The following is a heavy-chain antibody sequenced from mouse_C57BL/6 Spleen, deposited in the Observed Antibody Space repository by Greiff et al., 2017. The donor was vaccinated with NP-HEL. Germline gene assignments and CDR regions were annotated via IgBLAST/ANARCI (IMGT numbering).Heavy chain of an antibody. Sequence: QVQLQQPGAELVKPGASVKMSCKASGYTFTSYWITWVKQRPGQGLEWIGDIYPGSGSTNYNEKFKSKATLTVDTSSSTAYMQLSSLTSEDSAVYYCAGGLREYWYFDVWGTGTTVTVSS. CDR1: GYTFTSYW. CDR2: IYPGSGST. J-gene: IGHJ1*03. CDR3: AGGLREYWYFDV. D-gene: IGHD2-4*01. V-gene: IGHV1-55*01.